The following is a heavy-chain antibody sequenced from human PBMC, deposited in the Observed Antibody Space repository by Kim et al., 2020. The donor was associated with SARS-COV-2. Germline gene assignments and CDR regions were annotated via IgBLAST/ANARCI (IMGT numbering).Heavy chain of an antibody. J-gene: IGHJ4*02. CDR1: GYAFTGYY. D-gene: IGHD2-8*01. V-gene: IGHV1-2*02. Sequence: ASVKVSCKASGYAFTGYYMHWVRQAPGQGLEWMGWINPNSGGTNYAQKFQGRVTMTRDTSISTAYMELSRLRSDDTAVYYCARGGYSCTNGVCPRGIDYWGQGTLVTVSS. CDR3: ARGGYSCTNGVCPRGIDY. CDR2: INPNSGGT.